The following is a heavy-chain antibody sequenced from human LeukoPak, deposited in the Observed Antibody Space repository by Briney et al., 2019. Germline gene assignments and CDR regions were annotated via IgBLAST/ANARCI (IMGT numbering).Heavy chain of an antibody. J-gene: IGHJ5*02. V-gene: IGHV6-1*01. CDR3: AREAVAGYNWFDP. CDR2: TYFRSRWYN. Sequence: SQTLSLTYAISGDSVSTNSAAWNWIRQSPSRGLEWLGRTYFRSRWYNDYAVSVKSRITINPDTSKNQFSLQLNSVTPEDTAVYYCAREAVAGYNWFDPWGQGTLVTVSS. CDR1: GDSVSTNSAA. D-gene: IGHD6-19*01.